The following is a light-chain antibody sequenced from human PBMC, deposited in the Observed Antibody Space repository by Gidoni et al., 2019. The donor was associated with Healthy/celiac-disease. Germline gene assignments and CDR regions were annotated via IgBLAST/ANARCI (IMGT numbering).Light chain of an antibody. V-gene: IGKV1-39*01. Sequence: IHMTHSPSSLSASVGDRVTITCRASQSISTYLNWYQQKPGKAPKLLTYAASSLQSGVPSRFSGSGYGTDFTLTISSLQPEDFATYYCQQSYSTPPTFGQGTKVEIK. CDR1: QSISTY. CDR2: AAS. CDR3: QQSYSTPPT. J-gene: IGKJ1*01.